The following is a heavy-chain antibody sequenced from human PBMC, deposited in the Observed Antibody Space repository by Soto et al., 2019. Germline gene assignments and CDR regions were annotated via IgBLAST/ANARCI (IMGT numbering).Heavy chain of an antibody. Sequence: QVQLVESGGGVVQPGRSLRLSCAASGFTFSSYAMHWVRQAPGKGLEWVAVISYDGSNKYYADSVKVRFTISRDNSKNTLYLQMNSLRAEDTAVYYCASDRAGSGSYFGGMDVWGQGTTVTVSS. CDR2: ISYDGSNK. CDR3: ASDRAGSGSYFGGMDV. D-gene: IGHD3-10*01. CDR1: GFTFSSYA. V-gene: IGHV3-30-3*01. J-gene: IGHJ6*02.